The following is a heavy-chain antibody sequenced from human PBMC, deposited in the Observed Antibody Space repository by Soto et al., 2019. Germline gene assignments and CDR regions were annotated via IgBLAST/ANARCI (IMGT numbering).Heavy chain of an antibody. CDR3: ARWHHFSSGYRKNNYYYGMDV. CDR2: IYYSGST. CDR1: GGSISSSY. D-gene: IGHD3-3*02. V-gene: IGHV4-59*01. J-gene: IGHJ6*02. Sequence: PSETLSLTCTACGGSISSSYWSWIRQPPGKGLEWIGYIYYSGSTKYNPSLKSRVTISVDTSKNQFSLKLSSVTAADTAVYYCARWHHFSSGYRKNNYYYGMDVWGQGTTVTVSS.